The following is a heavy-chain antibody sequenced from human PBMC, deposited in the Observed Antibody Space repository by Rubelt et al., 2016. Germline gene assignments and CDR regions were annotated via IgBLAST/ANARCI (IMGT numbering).Heavy chain of an antibody. J-gene: IGHJ5*02. CDR3: ARDRVETLEKQLEENWFDP. V-gene: IGHV1-46*01. Sequence: MHWVRQAPGQGLEWMGIINPSGGSTSYAQKFQGRVTMTRDTSTSTVYMELSSLRSEDTAVYYRARDRVETLEKQLEENWFDPWGQGTLVTVSS. D-gene: IGHD6-13*01. CDR2: INPSGGST.